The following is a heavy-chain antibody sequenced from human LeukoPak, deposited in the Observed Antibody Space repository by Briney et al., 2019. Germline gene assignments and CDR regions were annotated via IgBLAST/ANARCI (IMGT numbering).Heavy chain of an antibody. V-gene: IGHV4-39*07. J-gene: IGHJ3*02. CDR3: ARGKHDNGDYFDAFDI. Sequence: PSETLSLTCTVSGGSISSSSYYWGWIRQPPGKGLEWIGSIYYSGSTYYNPSLKSRVTISVDTSKNQFSLKLSSVTAADTAVYYCARGKHDNGDYFDAFDIWGQGTMVTVSS. CDR2: IYYSGST. CDR1: GGSISSSSYY. D-gene: IGHD4-17*01.